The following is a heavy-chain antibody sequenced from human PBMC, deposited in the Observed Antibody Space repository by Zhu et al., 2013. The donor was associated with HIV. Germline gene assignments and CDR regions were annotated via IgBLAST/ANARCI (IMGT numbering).Heavy chain of an antibody. Sequence: QVQLVQSGADVKKPGASVKVSCKTSGYSFTGYYIHWVRQAPGQGLEWMGWMNPASGVTNFAQNFQGRVTMTSDTSITTAYMEVSRLESDDTAVYYCARGSGFDYWGQGPWSPSP. J-gene: IGHJ4*02. V-gene: IGHV1-2*02. CDR3: ARGSGFDY. CDR2: MNPASGVT. CDR1: GYSFTGYY. D-gene: IGHD1-26*01.